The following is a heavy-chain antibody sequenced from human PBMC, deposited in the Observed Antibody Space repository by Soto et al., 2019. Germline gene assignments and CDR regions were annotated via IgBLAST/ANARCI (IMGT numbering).Heavy chain of an antibody. V-gene: IGHV3-64D*06. D-gene: IGHD2-15*01. J-gene: IGHJ4*02. CDR1: GFTFSSYA. CDR3: VKDGYCSGGSCYSLENL. CDR2: ISSNGGST. Sequence: PGGSLRLSCSASGFTFSSYAMHWVRQAPGKGLEYVSVISSNGGSTYYADSVKGRFTISRGNSKNTLYLQMSSLRAEDTAVYYCVKDGYCSGGSCYSLENLWGQGTLVTVSS.